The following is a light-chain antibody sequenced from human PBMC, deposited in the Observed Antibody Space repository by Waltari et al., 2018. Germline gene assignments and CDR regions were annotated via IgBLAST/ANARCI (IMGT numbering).Light chain of an antibody. CDR1: QRVLYSSNNKNF. CDR3: HQYYTSPFT. Sequence: DIVMTQSPDSLAASLGERATISCKSSQRVLYSSNNKNFLAWYQQKPGQPPKLLIYWASTRESGVPDRFSGSGSGTDFTLTISSLQAEDVAVYSCHQYYTSPFTFGPGTKVDIK. V-gene: IGKV4-1*01. J-gene: IGKJ3*01. CDR2: WAS.